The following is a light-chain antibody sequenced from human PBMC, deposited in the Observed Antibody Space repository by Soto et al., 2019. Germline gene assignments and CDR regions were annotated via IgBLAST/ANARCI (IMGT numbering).Light chain of an antibody. Sequence: ELVLTQSPATLSLSPGERATLPCRASQSVSFYLAWYQQKPGQAPRLLIYDASNRATGIPARFSGSGSGTDFPLTISSLEPEDFAVYYCQQRGNWPITFGQGTRLEIK. CDR3: QQRGNWPIT. CDR2: DAS. CDR1: QSVSFY. J-gene: IGKJ5*01. V-gene: IGKV3-11*01.